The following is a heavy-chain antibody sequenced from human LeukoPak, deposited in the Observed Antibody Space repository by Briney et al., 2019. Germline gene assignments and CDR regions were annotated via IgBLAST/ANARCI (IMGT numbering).Heavy chain of an antibody. CDR2: INNDGSST. CDR3: AKGTSSSCYSAPNY. V-gene: IGHV3-74*01. D-gene: IGHD2-15*01. Sequence: GGSLRLSCAASGFIFSDHWMHWVRQAPGKGLVWLSRINNDGSSTTYANSVKGRFTISRDNSKNTLSLQLNSLRAEDTAVYYCAKGTSSSCYSAPNYWGQGTLVTVSS. CDR1: GFIFSDHW. J-gene: IGHJ4*02.